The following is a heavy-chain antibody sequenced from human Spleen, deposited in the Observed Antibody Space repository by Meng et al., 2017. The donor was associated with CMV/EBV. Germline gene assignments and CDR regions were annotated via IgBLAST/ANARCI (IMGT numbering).Heavy chain of an antibody. J-gene: IGHJ5*02. Sequence: YGGSFSGYYWSWISQPTGKGLEWIGEINHSGSTKYNPSLKSRVTISVDTSKNQFSLKLSSVTAADTAVYYCARGLVDIVVVPAAFDPWGQGTLVTVSS. CDR2: INHSGST. CDR3: ARGLVDIVVVPAAFDP. CDR1: GGSFSGYY. D-gene: IGHD2-2*03. V-gene: IGHV4-34*01.